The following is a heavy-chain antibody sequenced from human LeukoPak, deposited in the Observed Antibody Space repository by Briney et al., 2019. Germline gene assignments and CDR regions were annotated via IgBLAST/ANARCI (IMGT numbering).Heavy chain of an antibody. J-gene: IGHJ6*02. V-gene: IGHV3-23*01. CDR3: AKDEGSSWYPPSYYYGMDV. CDR1: GFTFSSYA. CDR2: ISCSGGST. D-gene: IGHD6-13*01. Sequence: GGSLRLSCAASGFTFSSYAMSWVRQAPGKGLEWVSAISCSGGSTYYADSVKGRFTISRDNSKNTLYLQMNSLRAEDTAVYYCAKDEGSSWYPPSYYYGMDVWGQGTTVTVSS.